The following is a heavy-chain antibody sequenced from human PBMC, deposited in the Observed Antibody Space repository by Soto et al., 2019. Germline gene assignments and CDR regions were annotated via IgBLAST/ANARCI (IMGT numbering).Heavy chain of an antibody. D-gene: IGHD6-19*01. CDR2: IIPIFGTA. J-gene: IGHJ6*02. V-gene: IGHV1-69*06. CDR1: GGTFSSYA. CDR3: ATRIAGATYYYYRMDV. Sequence: QVQLVQSGAEVKKPGSSVKVSCKASGGTFSSYAISWVRQAPGQGLEWMGGIIPIFGTANYAQKFQGRVTITADKSTSTAYMELSSLRSEDTAVYYCATRIAGATYYYYRMDVWGQGTTVPVSS.